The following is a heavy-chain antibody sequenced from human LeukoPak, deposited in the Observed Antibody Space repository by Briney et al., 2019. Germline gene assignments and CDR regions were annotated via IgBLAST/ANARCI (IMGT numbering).Heavy chain of an antibody. D-gene: IGHD5-24*01. CDR3: ARVSWRWLRPFDY. J-gene: IGHJ4*02. V-gene: IGHV4-31*03. Sequence: PSQTLSLTCTVSGGSISSGGYYWSWIRQHPGKGLEWIGYIYYSGSTYYNPSLKSRVTISVDTSKNQFSLKLSSVTAADTAVYYCARVSWRWLRPFDYWGQGTLVTVSS. CDR2: IYYSGST. CDR1: GGSISSGGYY.